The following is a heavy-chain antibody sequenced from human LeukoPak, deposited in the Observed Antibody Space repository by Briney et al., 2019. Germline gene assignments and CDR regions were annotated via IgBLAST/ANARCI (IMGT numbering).Heavy chain of an antibody. D-gene: IGHD6-6*01. J-gene: IGHJ6*03. V-gene: IGHV1-69*13. CDR3: ASVEYSSSYYMDV. CDR1: GGTFSSYA. CDR2: IIPIFGTA. Sequence: SVKVSCNASGGTFSSYAISWVRQAPGQGLEWMGGIIPIFGTANYAQKFQGRVTITADESTSTAYMELSSLRSEDTAVYYCASVEYSSSYYMDVWGKGTTVTVSS.